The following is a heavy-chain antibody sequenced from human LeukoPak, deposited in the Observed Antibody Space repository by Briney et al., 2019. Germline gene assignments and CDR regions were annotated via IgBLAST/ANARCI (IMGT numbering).Heavy chain of an antibody. CDR2: MNPNSGNT. CDR3: ARGCALVVAATPIAIGYGMDV. J-gene: IGHJ6*02. Sequence: GASVKVSCKASGYTFTSYDINWVRQATGQGPEWMGWMNPNSGNTGYAQKFQGRVTMTRNTSISTAYMELSSLRSEDTAVYYCARGCALVVAATPIAIGYGMDVWGQGTTVTVSS. CDR1: GYTFTSYD. V-gene: IGHV1-8*01. D-gene: IGHD2-15*01.